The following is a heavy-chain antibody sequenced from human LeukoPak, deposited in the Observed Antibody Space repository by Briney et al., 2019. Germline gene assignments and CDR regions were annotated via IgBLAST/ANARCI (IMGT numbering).Heavy chain of an antibody. V-gene: IGHV4-61*02. Sequence: SETLSLTCTVSGGPINSGYSWTWIRQPAGKGLEWIGRIYISGSIDYNVSLKSRITISMDTSKDQFSLEMSSVTAADTAVYYCTRGWSSGGVFDIWGQGTMVTVSS. D-gene: IGHD6-19*01. CDR1: GGPINSGYS. J-gene: IGHJ3*02. CDR2: IYISGSI. CDR3: TRGWSSGGVFDI.